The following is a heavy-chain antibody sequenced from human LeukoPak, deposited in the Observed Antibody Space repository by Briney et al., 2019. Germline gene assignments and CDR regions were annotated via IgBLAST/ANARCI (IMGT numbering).Heavy chain of an antibody. J-gene: IGHJ5*02. CDR3: ARRPRYYYDSSGYYYP. V-gene: IGHV4-34*01. CDR1: GGSFSGYY. D-gene: IGHD3-22*01. CDR2: INHSGST. Sequence: PSETLSLTCAVYGGSFSGYYWSWIRQPPGKGLEWIGEINHSGSTNYNPSLKSRVDTSKNQFSLKLSSVTAADTAVYYCARRPRYYYDSSGYYYPWGQGTLVTVSS.